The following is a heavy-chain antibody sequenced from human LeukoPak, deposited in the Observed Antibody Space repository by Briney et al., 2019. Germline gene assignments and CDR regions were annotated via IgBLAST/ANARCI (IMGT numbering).Heavy chain of an antibody. V-gene: IGHV3-23*01. CDR3: ATQPNYGSGSYRGYFDY. J-gene: IGHJ4*02. CDR1: GFIFSSHG. CDR2: ISGSGGST. Sequence: QPAGTLRLSCAASGFIFSSHGMSWVRQAPGKGLEWVSAISGSGGSTYYADSVKGRFTISRDNSKNTLYLQMNSLRAEDTAVYYCATQPNYGSGSYRGYFDYWGQGTLVTVSS. D-gene: IGHD3-10*01.